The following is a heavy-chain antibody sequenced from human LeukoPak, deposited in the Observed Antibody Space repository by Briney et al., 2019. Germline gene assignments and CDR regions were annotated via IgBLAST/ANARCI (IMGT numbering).Heavy chain of an antibody. CDR3: AKRAAVVAAKFGNYFDY. V-gene: IGHV3-30*18. D-gene: IGHD2-15*01. CDR2: ISYDGSNK. Sequence: GRSLRLSCAASGFTFSSYGMHWVRQAPGKGLEWVAVISYDGSNKYYADSVKGRFTISRDNSKNTLYLQMNSLRAEDTAVYYCAKRAAVVAAKFGNYFDYWGQGTLVTVSS. CDR1: GFTFSSYG. J-gene: IGHJ4*02.